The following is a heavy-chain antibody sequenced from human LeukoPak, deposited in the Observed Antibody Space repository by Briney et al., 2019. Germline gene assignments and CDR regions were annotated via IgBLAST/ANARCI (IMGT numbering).Heavy chain of an antibody. V-gene: IGHV1-18*01. CDR2: ISPYNGNT. CDR3: ARSGPSYDSSGRGY. J-gene: IGHJ4*02. D-gene: IGHD3-22*01. Sequence: ASVKVSCKASGYTFTSYGISWVRQAPGQGPEWMGWISPYNGNTNYVQKFQGRVTMTTDTSSSTAYMELRSLRSEDTAVYYCARSGPSYDSSGRGYWGQGTLVTVSS. CDR1: GYTFTSYG.